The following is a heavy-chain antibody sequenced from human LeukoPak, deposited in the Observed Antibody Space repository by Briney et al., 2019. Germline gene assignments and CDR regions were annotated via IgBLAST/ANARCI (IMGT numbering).Heavy chain of an antibody. CDR1: GGSISDYY. V-gene: IGHV4-59*01. CDR2: IYYSGST. CDR3: ARGDFCSKSNCYLRPMDV. J-gene: IGHJ6*03. Sequence: SETLSLTCTVSGGSISDYYWNWIRQPPGKGLEWIGYIYYSGSTTYNPSLESRVTMSVGTAKNQFSLKLRSVTAADTAVYYCARGDFCSKSNCYLRPMDVWGKGTTVTVSS. D-gene: IGHD3-3*01.